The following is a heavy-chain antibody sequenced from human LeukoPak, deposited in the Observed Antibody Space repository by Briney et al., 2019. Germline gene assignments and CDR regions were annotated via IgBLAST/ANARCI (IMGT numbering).Heavy chain of an antibody. V-gene: IGHV4-34*01. D-gene: IGHD3-9*01. Sequence: SETLSLTCAVYGGSFSGYYWSWIRQPPGKGLEWIGEINHSGSTNYNPSLKSRVTISVDTSKNQFSLKLSSVTAADTAVYYCARGVLRYFDRLSNSPGAFDIWGQGTMVTVSS. J-gene: IGHJ3*02. CDR1: GGSFSGYY. CDR2: INHSGST. CDR3: ARGVLRYFDRLSNSPGAFDI.